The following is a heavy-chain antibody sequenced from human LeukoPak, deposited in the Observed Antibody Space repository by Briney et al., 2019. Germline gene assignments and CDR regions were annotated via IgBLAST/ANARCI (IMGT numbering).Heavy chain of an antibody. CDR1: GFTFNTYW. CDR2: IDGDGSST. J-gene: IGHJ4*02. Sequence: GGSLRLSCAASGFTFNTYWMYWIRQAPGKGLVWVSRIDGDGSSTTYADSVRGRFTISRDNAKNTLYLQMNSLRAEDTAVYYCARGYSGSGRSYWGQGTLVTVSS. V-gene: IGHV3-74*01. CDR3: ARGYSGSGRSY. D-gene: IGHD3-10*01.